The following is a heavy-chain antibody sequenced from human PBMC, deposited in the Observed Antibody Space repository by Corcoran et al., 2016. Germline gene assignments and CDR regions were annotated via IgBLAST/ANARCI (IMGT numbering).Heavy chain of an antibody. Sequence: EVQLVESGGGSVQPGGSLRLSCAVSGFTFSSYWMHWVRQAPGKGLVWLSRINRDGSRTTYVDSVKGRFTISRDNAKNTLYLQMNSLRAEDTAVYYCARDTSSRFDYWGQGILVTGSS. V-gene: IGHV3-74*01. J-gene: IGHJ4*02. CDR3: ARDTSSRFDY. D-gene: IGHD2-2*01. CDR1: GFTFSSYW. CDR2: INRDGSRT.